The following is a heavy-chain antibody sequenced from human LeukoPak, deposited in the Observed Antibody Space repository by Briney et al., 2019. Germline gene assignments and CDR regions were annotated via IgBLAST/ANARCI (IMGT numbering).Heavy chain of an antibody. CDR2: TYYRSTWYN. V-gene: IGHV6-1*01. J-gene: IGHJ5*02. D-gene: IGHD2-2*01. CDR3: ARRMTQYDCFDP. Sequence: SQTLSLTCAISGDSVSRNTVTWNWIRQSPSKGLEWLGRTYYRSTWYNDYAVSVRGRITVNPDTSKNLFSLQLNSVTPEDTAVYYCARRMTQYDCFDPWGQGILVTVSS. CDR1: GDSVSRNTVT.